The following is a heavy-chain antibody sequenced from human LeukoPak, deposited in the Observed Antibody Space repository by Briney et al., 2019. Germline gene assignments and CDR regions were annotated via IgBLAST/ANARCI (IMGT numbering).Heavy chain of an antibody. CDR3: ARESLLRYFDWLLYGGYFDY. J-gene: IGHJ4*02. CDR2: IYSGGST. V-gene: IGHV3-66*01. Sequence: GGSLRLSCAASGFTVSYNYMSWVRQAPGKGLKWVSIIYSGGSTYYADSVKGRFTISRNNSKDTLYLQMNSLRAEDTAVYYCARESLLRYFDWLLYGGYFDYWGQGTLVTVSS. CDR1: GFTVSYNY. D-gene: IGHD3-9*01.